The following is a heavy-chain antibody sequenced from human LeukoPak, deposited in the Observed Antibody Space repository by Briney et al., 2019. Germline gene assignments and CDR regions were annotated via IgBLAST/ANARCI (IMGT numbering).Heavy chain of an antibody. CDR3: ARGPYCGGDCYFDY. CDR2: IYYSGST. Sequence: SETLSLTCTVSGGSISSGGYYWSWIRQHPGKGLEWIGYIYYSGSTYYNLSLKSRVTISVDTSKNQFSLKLSSVTAADTAVYYCARGPYCGGDCYFDYWGQGTLVTVSS. V-gene: IGHV4-31*03. J-gene: IGHJ4*02. CDR1: GGSISSGGYY. D-gene: IGHD2-21*02.